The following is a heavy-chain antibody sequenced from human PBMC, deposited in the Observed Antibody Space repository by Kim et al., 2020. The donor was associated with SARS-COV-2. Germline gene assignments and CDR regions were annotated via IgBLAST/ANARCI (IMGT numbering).Heavy chain of an antibody. CDR3: ARGPSGCSGGGCYGDY. D-gene: IGHD2-15*01. V-gene: IGHV7-4-1*02. CDR1: GYTFTNYA. J-gene: IGHJ4*02. Sequence: ASVKVSCKASGYTFTNYAVNWVRQAPGQGLEWMGWMNTNTGNPTYAQGFTGRFVFSLDTSVNTAYLQISSLKAEDTGVYYCARGPSGCSGGGCYGDYWGQGTLVTVSS. CDR2: MNTNTGNP.